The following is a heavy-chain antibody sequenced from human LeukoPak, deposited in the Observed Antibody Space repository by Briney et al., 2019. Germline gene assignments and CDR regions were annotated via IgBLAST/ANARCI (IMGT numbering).Heavy chain of an antibody. Sequence: SETLSLTCTVSGGSISSGDYYWSWIRQPPGKGLEWIGYIYYSGSTYYNPSLKSRATISVDTSKNQFSLKLSSVTAADTAVYYCAREADVWGNHYFYHWGQGTLVTVSS. CDR2: IYYSGST. V-gene: IGHV4-30-4*01. D-gene: IGHD3-16*01. J-gene: IGHJ4*02. CDR1: GGSISSGDYY. CDR3: AREADVWGNHYFYH.